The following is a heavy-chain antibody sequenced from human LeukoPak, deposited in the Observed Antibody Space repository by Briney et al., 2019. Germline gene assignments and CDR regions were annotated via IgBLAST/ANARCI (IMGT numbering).Heavy chain of an antibody. CDR2: INHSAST. V-gene: IGHV4-34*01. CDR3: ARRQQLRGSGYSR. CDR1: DRSFPGYY. Sequence: SEPLSPTGAVLDRSFPGYYWSWIRQPPGKGLEWIGEINHSASTTYNPSLNSRVTISVDTSTTQLSLNLSSVTAADTPAYYCARRQQLRGSGYSRWVQGTLAGVSS. D-gene: IGHD3-22*01. J-gene: IGHJ4*02.